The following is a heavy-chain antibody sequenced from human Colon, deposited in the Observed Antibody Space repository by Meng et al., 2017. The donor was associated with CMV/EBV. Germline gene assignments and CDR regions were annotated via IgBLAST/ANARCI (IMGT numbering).Heavy chain of an antibody. CDR2: ISSSSSAI. J-gene: IGHJ4*02. V-gene: IGHV3-48*02. CDR1: GSSFSNSW. D-gene: IGHD3-16*01. Sequence: GGSLRLSCAASGSSFSNSWMIWVRQAPGRGLEWISYISSSSSAIEYADSVKGRFTSSRDNAKSSMYLQMNSLRDEDTAVYYCARDFWDTDYTGYWGQGTLVTVSS. CDR3: ARDFWDTDYTGY.